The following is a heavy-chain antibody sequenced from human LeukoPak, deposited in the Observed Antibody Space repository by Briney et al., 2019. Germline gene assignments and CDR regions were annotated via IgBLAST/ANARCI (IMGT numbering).Heavy chain of an antibody. CDR1: GFTFSSYG. CDR2: IGYDGRNK. V-gene: IGHV3-30*02. Sequence: GGSLRLSCAASGFTFSSYGIHWVRQAPGKGLEWVTFIGYDGRNKYYADSVKGRFTISRDNAKNSLYLQMNSLRAEDTAVYYCARDPPESWYFDLWGRGTLVTVSS. CDR3: ARDPPESWYFDL. J-gene: IGHJ2*01.